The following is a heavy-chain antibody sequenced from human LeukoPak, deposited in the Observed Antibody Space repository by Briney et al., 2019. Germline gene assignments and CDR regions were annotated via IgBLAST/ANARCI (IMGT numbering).Heavy chain of an antibody. CDR3: AKTQGYYDA. CDR1: GFTFSNCA. CDR2: IYGSDDKT. J-gene: IGHJ5*02. V-gene: IGHV3-23*01. Sequence: GGSLRLSCVASGFTFSNCAMSWVRQAPGKGLELVSGIYGSDDKTVYGDAVKGRFTISRDNSKSTLYLQMNSLRADDTAVYYCAKTQGYYDAWGQGALVTVSS. D-gene: IGHD2-15*01.